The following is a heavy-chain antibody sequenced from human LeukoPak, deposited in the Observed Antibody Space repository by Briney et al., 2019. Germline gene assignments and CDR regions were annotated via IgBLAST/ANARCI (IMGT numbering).Heavy chain of an antibody. V-gene: IGHV3-48*01. D-gene: IGHD6-19*01. Sequence: HPGGSLRLSCAASGFTFSSYNMNWVRQAPGKGLEWVSYISDSSTTIYYADSVKGRFTISRDNAKNSLYLQMNSLRAEDTAVYYCIVLAVAGTFGFDYWGQGTLVTVSS. CDR1: GFTFSSYN. CDR3: IVLAVAGTFGFDY. J-gene: IGHJ4*02. CDR2: ISDSSTTI.